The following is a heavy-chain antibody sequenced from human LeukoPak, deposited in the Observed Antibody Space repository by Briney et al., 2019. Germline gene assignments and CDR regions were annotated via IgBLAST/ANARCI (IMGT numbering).Heavy chain of an antibody. V-gene: IGHV4-59*08. Sequence: SETLSLTCTVSGGSISSYYWSWIRQPPGKGLEWIGHIYYSGATKYNPSLKSRITISVDTSKNQFSLMLSPVTAADTAVYYCARFGITVVRGGKYYFDYWGQGTLVTVSS. D-gene: IGHD3-10*01. CDR3: ARFGITVVRGGKYYFDY. J-gene: IGHJ4*02. CDR1: GGSISSYY. CDR2: IYYSGAT.